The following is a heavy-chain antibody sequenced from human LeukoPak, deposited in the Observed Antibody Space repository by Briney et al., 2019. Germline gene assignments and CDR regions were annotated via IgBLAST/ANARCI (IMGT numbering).Heavy chain of an antibody. V-gene: IGHV1-69*13. D-gene: IGHD1-26*01. CDR2: IIPIFGTA. J-gene: IGHJ4*02. Sequence: ASVKVSCKASGGTFSSYAISWVRQAPGQGLEWMGGIIPIFGTANYAQKFQGRVTITADESTSTAYMELSSLRSKDTAVYYCARGAATSQWELLLAFDYWGQGTLVTVSS. CDR1: GGTFSSYA. CDR3: ARGAATSQWELLLAFDY.